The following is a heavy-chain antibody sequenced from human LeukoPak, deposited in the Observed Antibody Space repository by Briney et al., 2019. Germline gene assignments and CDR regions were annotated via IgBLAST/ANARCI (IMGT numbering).Heavy chain of an antibody. CDR1: GGSISSSNW. CDR3: AREGCSGGSCYLAAIDY. CDR2: IYHSGST. J-gene: IGHJ4*02. V-gene: IGHV4-4*02. D-gene: IGHD2-15*01. Sequence: SETLSLTCAVSGGSISSSNWWSWVRQPPGKGLEWIGEIYHSGSTNYNPSLKSRVTISVDKSKNQFSLKLSSVTAADTAVYYCAREGCSGGSCYLAAIDYWGQGTLVTVSS.